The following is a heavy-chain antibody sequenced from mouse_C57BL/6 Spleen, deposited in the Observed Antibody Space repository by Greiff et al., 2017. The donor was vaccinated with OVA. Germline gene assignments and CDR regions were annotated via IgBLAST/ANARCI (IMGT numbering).Heavy chain of an antibody. CDR1: GYTFTSYT. D-gene: IGHD1-3*01. CDR3: ARSDKGDFDY. CDR2: INPSSGYT. Sequence: QVQLKESGAELARPGASVKMSCKASGYTFTSYTMHWVKQRPGQDLEWIGYINPSSGYTKYNQKFKDKATLTADKSSSTAYMQLSSLTSEDSAVYYCARSDKGDFDYWGQGTTLTVSS. J-gene: IGHJ2*01. V-gene: IGHV1-4*01.